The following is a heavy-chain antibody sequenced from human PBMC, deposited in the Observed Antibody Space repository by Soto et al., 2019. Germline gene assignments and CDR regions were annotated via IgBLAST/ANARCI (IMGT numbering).Heavy chain of an antibody. CDR1: GYPFASNG. CDR2: ISAYNGKR. D-gene: IGHD5-12*01. V-gene: IGHV1-18*01. Sequence: GTSVKVSCKDCGYPFASNGSSWVRQDHGQGLEWVAWISAYNGKRDTAEKFQGRVTMTLDTSTDTAHMELGDLTSADTAVYYCARGRIVASIHDAFEIWGQGTKVTVSS. J-gene: IGHJ3*02. CDR3: ARGRIVASIHDAFEI.